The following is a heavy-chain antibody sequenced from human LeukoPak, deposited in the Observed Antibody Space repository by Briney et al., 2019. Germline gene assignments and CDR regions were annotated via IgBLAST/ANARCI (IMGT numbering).Heavy chain of an antibody. V-gene: IGHV1-2*06. CDR1: GYIFTGYY. CDR2: INPKRGAT. J-gene: IGHJ4*02. Sequence: ASVKVSCKASGYIFTGYYIHWVRQAPGQGLEWMGRINPKRGATNYAQKFQGRVTISVDTSKNQFSLKLSSVTAADTAVYYCARDRGRYYYDSSYIRAWGQGTLVTVSS. D-gene: IGHD3-22*01. CDR3: ARDRGRYYYDSSYIRA.